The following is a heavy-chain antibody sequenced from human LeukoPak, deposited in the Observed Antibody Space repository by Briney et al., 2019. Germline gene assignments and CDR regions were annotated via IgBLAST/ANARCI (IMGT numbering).Heavy chain of an antibody. CDR2: INHSGST. J-gene: IGHJ3*02. Sequence: SETLSLTCAVYGGSFSGYYWSWIRQPPGKGLEWIEEINHSGSTNYNPSLKSRVTISVDTSKNQFSLKLSSVTAADTAVYYCARDLYDSSGYYSAIAFDIWGQGTMVTVSS. CDR3: ARDLYDSSGYYSAIAFDI. D-gene: IGHD3-22*01. CDR1: GGSFSGYY. V-gene: IGHV4-34*01.